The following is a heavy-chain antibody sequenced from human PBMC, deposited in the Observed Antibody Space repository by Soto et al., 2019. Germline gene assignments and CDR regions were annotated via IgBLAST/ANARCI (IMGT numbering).Heavy chain of an antibody. CDR3: ATDRGAYGSSSD. Sequence: ASVKVSCKASGYTFTSYGISWVRQAPGQGLEWMGWISAYNGNTNYAQKLQGRVTMTEDTSTDTAYMELSSLRSEDTAVYYCATDRGAYGSSSDWGQGTLVTVSS. D-gene: IGHD6-6*01. J-gene: IGHJ4*02. V-gene: IGHV1-18*01. CDR1: GYTFTSYG. CDR2: ISAYNGNT.